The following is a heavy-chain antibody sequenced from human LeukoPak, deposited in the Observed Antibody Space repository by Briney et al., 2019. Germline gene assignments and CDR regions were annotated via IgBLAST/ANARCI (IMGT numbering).Heavy chain of an antibody. CDR2: INAGNGNT. Sequence: ASVKVSCKASGYTFTSYAMHWVRQAPGQRLEWMGWINAGNGNTKYSQKFQGRVTITRDTSASTAYMELSSLRSDDTAVYYCARADCGGDCSNAFDIWGQGTMVTVSS. D-gene: IGHD2-21*02. V-gene: IGHV1-3*01. CDR3: ARADCGGDCSNAFDI. J-gene: IGHJ3*02. CDR1: GYTFTSYA.